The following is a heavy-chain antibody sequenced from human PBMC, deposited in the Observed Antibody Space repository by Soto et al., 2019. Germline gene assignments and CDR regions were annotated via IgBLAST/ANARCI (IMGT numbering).Heavy chain of an antibody. Sequence: QVQLVESGGGVVQPGRSLRLSCAASGFTFSSFGLHWVRQAPGKGLEWVALISYDGSHLYYADSVKGRFIISRDSSKNTLFLQMISLRVDDTAVYYCAKVRVQGFGAFSDMDVWGQGTTVIVSS. CDR3: AKVRVQGFGAFSDMDV. CDR1: GFTFSSFG. CDR2: ISYDGSHL. J-gene: IGHJ6*02. V-gene: IGHV3-30*18. D-gene: IGHD3-10*01.